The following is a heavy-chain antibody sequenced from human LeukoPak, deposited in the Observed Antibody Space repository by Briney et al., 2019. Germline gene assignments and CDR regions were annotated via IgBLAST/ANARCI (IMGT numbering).Heavy chain of an antibody. CDR2: IYHSGST. V-gene: IGHV4-39*07. CDR1: GGSISSSDYY. D-gene: IGHD3-10*01. CDR3: ARDGSKPLRVRGVSFDY. Sequence: SETLSLTCTVSGGSISSSDYYWAWIRQPPGKGLEWTGEIYHSGSTNYNPSLKSRVTISVDKSKNQFSLKLSSVTAADTAVYYCARDGSKPLRVRGVSFDYWGQGTLVTVSS. J-gene: IGHJ4*02.